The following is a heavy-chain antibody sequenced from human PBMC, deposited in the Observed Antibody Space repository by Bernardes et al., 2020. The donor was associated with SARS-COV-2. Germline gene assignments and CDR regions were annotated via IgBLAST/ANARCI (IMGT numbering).Heavy chain of an antibody. CDR3: AKSPFISSWQHYFDY. CDR2: ISRSASGGTT. J-gene: IGHJ4*02. Sequence: GGSLRLSCAVSGFIVSSYAMTWVRQAPGKGLEWVSTISRSASGGTTHYADSFKGRFTISRDNSKNTVYLQMNSLRADDTAVYFCAKSPFISSWQHYFDYWGQGTLATVSS. D-gene: IGHD6-13*01. CDR1: GFIVSSYA. V-gene: IGHV3-23*01.